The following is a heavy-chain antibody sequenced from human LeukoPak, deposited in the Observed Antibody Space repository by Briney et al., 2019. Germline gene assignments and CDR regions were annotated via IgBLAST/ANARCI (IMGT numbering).Heavy chain of an antibody. Sequence: GGSLRLSCAASGFTVSSNYMSWVRQAPGKGLEWVSVIYSGGSTYYADSVKGRFTISRDNSKNSLYLQMNSLRVEDTAVYYCARAPTVLVGYCSSSSCQADYWGQGTLVTVSS. CDR1: GFTVSSNY. V-gene: IGHV3-53*01. J-gene: IGHJ4*02. CDR2: IYSGGST. D-gene: IGHD2-2*01. CDR3: ARAPTVLVGYCSSSSCQADY.